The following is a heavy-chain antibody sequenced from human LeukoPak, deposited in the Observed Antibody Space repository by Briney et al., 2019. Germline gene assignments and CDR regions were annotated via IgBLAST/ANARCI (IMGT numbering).Heavy chain of an antibody. D-gene: IGHD3-3*01. CDR1: GFTFSNHW. J-gene: IGHJ4*02. V-gene: IGHV3-7*01. Sequence: GGSLRLSCAASGFTFSNHWMDWVRQAPGKGLEWVANIKPDGSEMHYVDSVKGRFTISRDNAKNSLYLQMNSLRAEDTAVYYCARDRGTIFGVVYKTYYFDYWGQGTLVTVSS. CDR2: IKPDGSEM. CDR3: ARDRGTIFGVVYKTYYFDY.